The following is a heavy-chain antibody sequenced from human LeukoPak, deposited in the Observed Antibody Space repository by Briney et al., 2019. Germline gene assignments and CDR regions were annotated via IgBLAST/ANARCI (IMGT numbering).Heavy chain of an antibody. CDR1: GFTFNNYN. D-gene: IGHD1-26*01. V-gene: IGHV3-21*06. J-gene: IGHJ6*03. CDR2: ITSSGTYI. Sequence: GGSLRLSCAASGFTFNNYNMNWVRQAPGKALEWVSSITSSGTYIFYADSVKGRFTISRDNAKNSLYLQMDSLRVEDTAEYYCARDPYSGNYGAYYYYYMDVWGKGTTVTASS. CDR3: ARDPYSGNYGAYYYYYMDV.